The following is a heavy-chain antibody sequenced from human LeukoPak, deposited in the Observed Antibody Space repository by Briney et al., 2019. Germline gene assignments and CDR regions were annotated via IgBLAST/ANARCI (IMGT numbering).Heavy chain of an antibody. CDR1: GFTFSNAW. Sequence: GGSLRLSCAASGFTFSNAWMSWVRQAPGKGLEWVGRIKSKTDGGTTDYAAPVKGRFTISRDDSKNTLYLQMNSLKTEDTAVYYCTTGIAVAGTRALGMDVWGQGTTVTVS. CDR2: IKSKTDGGTT. CDR3: TTGIAVAGTRALGMDV. D-gene: IGHD6-19*01. V-gene: IGHV3-15*01. J-gene: IGHJ6*02.